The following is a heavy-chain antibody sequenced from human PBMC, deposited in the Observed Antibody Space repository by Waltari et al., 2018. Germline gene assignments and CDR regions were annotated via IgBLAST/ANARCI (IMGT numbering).Heavy chain of an antibody. Sequence: EVQLLESGGGLVQPGGSLRLSCAASGFTFSSYAMSWVRQAPGKGLEWVSAISGSGGSKYYADSVKGRLTISRDNSKNTLYLQMNSLRAEDTAVYYCAKDLSYYDSSGYYLGAFDIWGQWTMVTVSS. CDR1: GFTFSSYA. J-gene: IGHJ3*02. CDR3: AKDLSYYDSSGYYLGAFDI. CDR2: ISGSGGSK. V-gene: IGHV3-23*01. D-gene: IGHD3-22*01.